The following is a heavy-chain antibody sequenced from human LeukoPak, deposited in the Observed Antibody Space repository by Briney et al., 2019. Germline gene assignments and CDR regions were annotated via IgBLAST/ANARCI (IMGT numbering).Heavy chain of an antibody. Sequence: SGGSLRLSCTASGFAFDEHGMSWVRHVPGKGLEWVSGINWSGGSTGYADPLRGRFTISRDNAKNSLYLQMGSLRAQDTALYYCARAPITSPFYFDYWGQGTLVTVSS. V-gene: IGHV3-20*04. J-gene: IGHJ4*02. D-gene: IGHD2-2*01. CDR2: INWSGGST. CDR3: ARAPITSPFYFDY. CDR1: GFAFDEHG.